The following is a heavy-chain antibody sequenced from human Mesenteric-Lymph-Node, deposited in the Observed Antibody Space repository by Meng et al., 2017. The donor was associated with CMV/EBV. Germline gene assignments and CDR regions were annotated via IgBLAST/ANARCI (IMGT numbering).Heavy chain of an antibody. Sequence: SETLSLTCTVSGGSISSTSYYWGWVRQSPGKGLEWIGGVYFRGSTYYNPSLKSRLTVSVDTSKNQFSLRLTSVTAADTAVYYCARRDIVVVQGFDVWGQGTTVTVSS. D-gene: IGHD2-2*01. CDR3: ARRDIVVVQGFDV. J-gene: IGHJ6*02. CDR1: GGSISSTSYY. V-gene: IGHV4-39*01. CDR2: VYFRGST.